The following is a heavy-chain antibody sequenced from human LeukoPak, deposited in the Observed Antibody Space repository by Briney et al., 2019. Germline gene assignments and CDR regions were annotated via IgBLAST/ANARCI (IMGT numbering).Heavy chain of an antibody. CDR1: GGTFSSYA. CDR2: IIPIFGTA. V-gene: IGHV1-69*05. J-gene: IGHJ3*02. CDR3: AIPSGSYYENAFDI. Sequence: SVKVSCKASGGTFSSYAISWVRQAPGQGLEWMGGIIPIFGTANYAQKFQGRVTITTDESTSTAYMELSSLRSEDTAVYYCAIPSGSYYENAFDIWGQGTMVTVSS. D-gene: IGHD1-26*01.